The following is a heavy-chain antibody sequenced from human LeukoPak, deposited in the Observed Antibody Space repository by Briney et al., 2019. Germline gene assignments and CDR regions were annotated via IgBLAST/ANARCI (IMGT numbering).Heavy chain of an antibody. J-gene: IGHJ6*02. CDR2: VIPIFGTA. CDR3: ARAPKPKVEETRKVQDSSGYYYFRYYYYGMDV. Sequence: LVKVSCKASEGTFSSYAISWVRQAPGQGLECMGGVIPIFGTANYAQKFQGRVTITADESTSTAYMELSSLRSEDTAVYYCARAPKPKVEETRKVQDSSGYYYFRYYYYGMDVWGQGTTVTVSS. V-gene: IGHV1-69*13. CDR1: EGTFSSYA. D-gene: IGHD3-22*01.